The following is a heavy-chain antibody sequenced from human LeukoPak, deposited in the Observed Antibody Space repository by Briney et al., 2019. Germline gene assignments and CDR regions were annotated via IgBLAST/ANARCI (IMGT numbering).Heavy chain of an antibody. CDR1: GGSISSYY. Sequence: SETLSLTCTVSGGSISSYYWSWIRQPPGKGLEWIGSIYYSGSTYYNPSLKSRVTISVDTSKNQFSLKLSSVTAADTAVYYCARDNPYYYGSGLFDPWGQGTLVTVSS. CDR3: ARDNPYYYGSGLFDP. CDR2: IYYSGST. V-gene: IGHV4-59*06. J-gene: IGHJ5*02. D-gene: IGHD3-10*01.